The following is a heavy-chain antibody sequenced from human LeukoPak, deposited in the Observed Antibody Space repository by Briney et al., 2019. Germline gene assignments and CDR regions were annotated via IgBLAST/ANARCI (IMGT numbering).Heavy chain of an antibody. J-gene: IGHJ4*02. CDR2: ISSSSSYI. CDR3: ARDPLGYCSSTSCYAHPFDY. D-gene: IGHD2-2*01. CDR1: GFTFSSYS. Sequence: GGSLRLSCAASGFTFSSYSMNWVRQAPGKGLEWVSSISSSSSYIYYADSVKGRFTISRDNAKNSLYLQMNSLRAEDTAVYYCARDPLGYCSSTSCYAHPFDYWGQGTLVTVSS. V-gene: IGHV3-21*01.